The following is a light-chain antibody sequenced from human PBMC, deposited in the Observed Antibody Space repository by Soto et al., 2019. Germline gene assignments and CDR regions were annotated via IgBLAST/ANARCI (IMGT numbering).Light chain of an antibody. Sequence: DIHMTQSPSTLSASVGDRVTITCRASQSISSWLAWYQQKPGKAPNLLIYKTSNLESGVPSRFSGSGSGTEFTLTINSLQPDDFATYYCQHYNDYSWTFGQGTKVEIK. CDR1: QSISSW. V-gene: IGKV1-5*03. CDR2: KTS. J-gene: IGKJ1*01. CDR3: QHYNDYSWT.